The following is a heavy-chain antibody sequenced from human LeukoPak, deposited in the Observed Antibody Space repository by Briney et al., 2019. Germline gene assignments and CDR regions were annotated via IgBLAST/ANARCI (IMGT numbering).Heavy chain of an antibody. CDR3: ARAGGNMWSDY. CDR1: GYTFTSYG. J-gene: IGHJ4*02. Sequence: ASVKVSCKASGYTFTSYGISWVRQAPGQGLEWMGWISPDSGDTNYAQKFQGRVTMTRDTSSSTAYMELSRPRSDDTAVYYCARAGGNMWSDYWGQGTLVTVSS. CDR2: ISPDSGDT. V-gene: IGHV1-18*01. D-gene: IGHD2-21*01.